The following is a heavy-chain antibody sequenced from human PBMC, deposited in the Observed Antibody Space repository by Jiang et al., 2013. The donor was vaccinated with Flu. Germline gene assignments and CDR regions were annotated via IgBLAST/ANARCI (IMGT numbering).Heavy chain of an antibody. CDR3: ARDSGYDSIGYSPSGY. CDR1: GFTFSAHA. V-gene: IGHV3-30-3*01. J-gene: IGHJ4*02. CDR2: VSYDGSNK. Sequence: QLLESGGGVVQPGRSLRLSCAASGFTFSAHAMHWVRQVPGKGLEWVAVVSYDGSNKYYTDSVKGRFTISRDVSKNTLYLQMNSLRAEDTALYYCARDSGYDSIGYSPSGYWGQGTLVTVSS. D-gene: IGHD3-22*01.